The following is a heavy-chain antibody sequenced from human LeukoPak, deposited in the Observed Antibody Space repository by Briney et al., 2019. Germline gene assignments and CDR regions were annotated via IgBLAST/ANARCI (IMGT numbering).Heavy chain of an antibody. CDR2: ISVSGDRT. J-gene: IGHJ3*02. CDR1: GYTFTSYY. D-gene: IGHD5-18*01. V-gene: IGHV1-46*01. Sequence: ASVNVSCKASGYTFTSYYMHWVRQAPAQGLDWMGIISVSGDRTSYAQKFQGRVTMNRDTSTSTVYMELSSMRSEDTAFYYCARGEYSYCSFDIWGEGTMVTVSS. CDR3: ARGEYSYCSFDI.